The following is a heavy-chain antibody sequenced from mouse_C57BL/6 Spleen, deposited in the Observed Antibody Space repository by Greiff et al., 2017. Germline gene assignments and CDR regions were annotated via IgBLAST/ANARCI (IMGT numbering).Heavy chain of an antibody. V-gene: IGHV1-50*01. CDR2: IDPSDSYT. J-gene: IGHJ4*01. CDR3: ARFITTVVDAMDY. CDR1: GYTFTSYW. D-gene: IGHD1-1*01. Sequence: QVQLQQPGAELVKPGASVKLSCKASGYTFTSYWMQWVKQRPGQGLEWIGEIDPSDSYTNYNQKFKGEATLTVDTSSSTAYMQLSSLTSEDSAVYYCARFITTVVDAMDYWGQGTSVTVSS.